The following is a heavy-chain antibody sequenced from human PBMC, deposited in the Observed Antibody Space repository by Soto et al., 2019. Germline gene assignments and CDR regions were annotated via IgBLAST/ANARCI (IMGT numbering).Heavy chain of an antibody. Sequence: PGGSLRLSCAASGFTVSSNYMSWVRQAPGKGLEWVSVIHSGGSTYYADSVKGRFTISRDNSKNTLYLQMNSLRAEDTAVYYCARDQGGDFWTGYYYYYGMAVWGQGTTVTVSS. CDR1: GFTVSSNY. V-gene: IGHV3-53*01. J-gene: IGHJ6*02. CDR3: ARDQGGDFWTGYYYYYGMAV. CDR2: IHSGGST. D-gene: IGHD3-3*01.